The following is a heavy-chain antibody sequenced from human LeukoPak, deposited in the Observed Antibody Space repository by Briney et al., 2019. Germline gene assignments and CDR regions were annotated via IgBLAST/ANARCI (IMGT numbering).Heavy chain of an antibody. CDR2: ISAYNGNT. D-gene: IGHD3-10*01. CDR3: AREDAMVRGGRPRYYYYGMDV. V-gene: IGHV1-18*04. J-gene: IGHJ6*02. Sequence: ASVKVSCKASGYTFTNYYMHWVRQAPGQGLEWMGWISAYNGNTNYAQKLQGRVTMTTDTSTSTAYMELRSLRSDDTAVYYCAREDAMVRGGRPRYYYYGMDVWGQGTTVTVSS. CDR1: GYTFTNYY.